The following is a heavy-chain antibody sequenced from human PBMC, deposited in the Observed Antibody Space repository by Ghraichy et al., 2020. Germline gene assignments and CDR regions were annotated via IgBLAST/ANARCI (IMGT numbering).Heavy chain of an antibody. D-gene: IGHD6-6*01. CDR3: VRDVGIAGRPWFDP. CDR1: GFTFKNYG. Sequence: GGSLRLSCAASGFTFKNYGLHWVRQAPGKGLEWVAVIWYDGSKRYYADSVKGRFTISRDDSKNTLYLEMNSLRAEDTAVYHCVRDVGIAGRPWFDPWGQGTPVIVSS. J-gene: IGHJ5*02. V-gene: IGHV3-33*01. CDR2: IWYDGSKR.